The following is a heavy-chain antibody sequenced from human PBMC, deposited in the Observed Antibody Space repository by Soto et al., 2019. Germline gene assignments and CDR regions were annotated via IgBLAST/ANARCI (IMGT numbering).Heavy chain of an antibody. CDR3: ATFTFGRPFDT. CDR2: ISGSGFST. J-gene: IGHJ3*02. V-gene: IGHV3-23*01. D-gene: IGHD3-16*01. Sequence: EVHLLESGGGLVQPGGSLRLSCAASGFTFNTYAMSWVRQAPGQGLEWVSAISGSGFSTYYADSVKGRFSISSDSSKNTLFLQMNSLRVDDTAVYFCATFTFGRPFDTWGQGTMVTVSS. CDR1: GFTFNTYA.